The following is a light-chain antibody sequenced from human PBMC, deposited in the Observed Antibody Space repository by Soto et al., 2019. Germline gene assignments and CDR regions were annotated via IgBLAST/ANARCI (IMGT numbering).Light chain of an antibody. Sequence: QSALTQPPSASGSPGQSVTISCTGTSSDVGGYNHVCWYQQHPGKVPKLIIYEVSQRPSGVPDRFSGSKSGNTASLTVSGLQAEDEAHYYCSSLAGKYWVFGGGTKVTVL. CDR2: EVS. CDR3: SSLAGKYWV. CDR1: SSDVGGYNH. J-gene: IGLJ3*02. V-gene: IGLV2-8*01.